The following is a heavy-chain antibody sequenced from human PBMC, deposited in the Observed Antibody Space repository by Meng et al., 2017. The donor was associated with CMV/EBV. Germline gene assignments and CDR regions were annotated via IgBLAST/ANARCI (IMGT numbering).Heavy chain of an antibody. V-gene: IGHV3-64*02. CDR3: AREPYDSSGYYYDY. J-gene: IGHJ4*02. CDR1: GITFSSYE. D-gene: IGHD3-22*01. Sequence: SGITFSSYEKRGVRQAPGKGREYVSAISSNGGSTYYADSVKGRFTISRDNSKNTLYLQMGSLRAEDMAVYYCAREPYDSSGYYYDYWGQGTLVTVSS. CDR2: ISSNGGST.